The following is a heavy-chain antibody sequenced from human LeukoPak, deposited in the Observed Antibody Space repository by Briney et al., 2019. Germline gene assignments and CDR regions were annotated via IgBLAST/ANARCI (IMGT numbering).Heavy chain of an antibody. J-gene: IGHJ4*02. V-gene: IGHV1-69*05. CDR3: ASSILGAYYFDY. CDR2: IIPIFGAA. Sequence: SVKVSCKASGGTFSSYAISWVRQAPGQGLEWMGGIIPIFGAANYAQKFQGRVTITTDESTSTAYMELSSLRSEDTAVYYCASSILGAYYFDYWGQGTLVTVSS. CDR1: GGTFSSYA.